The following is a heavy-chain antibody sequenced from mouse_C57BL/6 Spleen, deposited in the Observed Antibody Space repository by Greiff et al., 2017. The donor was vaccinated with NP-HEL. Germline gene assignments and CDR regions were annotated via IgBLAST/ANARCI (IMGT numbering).Heavy chain of an antibody. J-gene: IGHJ3*01. D-gene: IGHD2-2*01. Sequence: DVKLVESGGGLVKPGGSLKLSCAASGFTFSDYGMHWVRQAPEKGLEWVAYISSGSSTIYYADTVKGRFTISRDNAKNTLFLQMTSLRSEDTAMYYCARGGLRRGFAYWGQGTLVTVSA. CDR1: GFTFSDYG. CDR3: ARGGLRRGFAY. CDR2: ISSGSSTI. V-gene: IGHV5-17*01.